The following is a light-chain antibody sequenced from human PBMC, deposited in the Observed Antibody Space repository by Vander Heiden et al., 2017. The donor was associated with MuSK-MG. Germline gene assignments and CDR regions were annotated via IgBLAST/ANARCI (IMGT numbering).Light chain of an antibody. J-gene: IGLJ1*01. CDR3: AAWDDSLNVL. V-gene: IGLV1-44*01. CDR1: STNIGSNT. CDR2: SNN. Sequence: QSVLPQPPSASGTPGQRVTISCSGTSTNIGSNTVNWYQQLPGTAPKLIIYSNNQRPSGVPDRFSGSKSGTSASLAISGLQSEDEADYYCAAWDDSLNVLFGTGTKVTVL.